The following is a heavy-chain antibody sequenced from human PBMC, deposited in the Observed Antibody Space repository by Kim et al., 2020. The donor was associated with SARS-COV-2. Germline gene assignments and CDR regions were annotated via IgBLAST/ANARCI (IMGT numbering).Heavy chain of an antibody. CDR3: ARDLRLGYCSSTSCPRGFDY. D-gene: IGHD2-2*01. V-gene: IGHV3-30*01. Sequence: RFTISRDNSKNTLYLQMNSLRAEDTAVYYCARDLRLGYCSSTSCPRGFDYWGQGTLVTVSS. J-gene: IGHJ4*02.